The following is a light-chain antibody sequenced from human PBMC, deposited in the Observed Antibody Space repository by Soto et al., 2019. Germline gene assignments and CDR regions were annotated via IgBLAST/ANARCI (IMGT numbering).Light chain of an antibody. CDR3: QQLNSYPLT. V-gene: IGKV1-9*01. CDR1: QGIRSY. Sequence: DIQLTQSPSFLSASVGDRVTITCRASQGIRSYLAWYQQKPGKAPKLLIYAASTLQSGVPSRFSGSGSGTEFTLTISSLQPEDFATDYCQQLNSYPLTFGPGTKVDIK. CDR2: AAS. J-gene: IGKJ3*01.